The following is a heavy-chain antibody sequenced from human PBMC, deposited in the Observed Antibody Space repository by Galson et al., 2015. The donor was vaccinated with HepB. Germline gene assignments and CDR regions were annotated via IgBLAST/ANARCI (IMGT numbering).Heavy chain of an antibody. CDR2: IYSGGAR. Sequence: SLRLSCAASGFTVSSNYMNWVRQAPGKGLEWVSVIYSGGARYYADSVKGRFTISRDNSKNTLYLQMNSLRAEDTAVYYCARGAAVFGVVRNLWYFDNWGQGTLVTVSS. CDR3: ARGAAVFGVVRNLWYFDN. J-gene: IGHJ4*02. CDR1: GFTVSSNY. D-gene: IGHD3-3*01. V-gene: IGHV3-53*01.